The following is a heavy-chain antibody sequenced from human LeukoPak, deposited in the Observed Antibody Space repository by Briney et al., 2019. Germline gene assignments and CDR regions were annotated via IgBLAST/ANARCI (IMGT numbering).Heavy chain of an antibody. Sequence: SETLSLTCTVSGGSISSSSYYWGWIRQPPGKGLEWIGYIYYSGSTNYNPSLKSRVTISVDTSKNQFSLKLSSVTAADTAVYYCARGRPDGSGSLNWFDPWGQGTLVTVSS. CDR2: IYYSGST. V-gene: IGHV4-61*05. D-gene: IGHD3-10*01. J-gene: IGHJ5*02. CDR1: GGSISSSSYY. CDR3: ARGRPDGSGSLNWFDP.